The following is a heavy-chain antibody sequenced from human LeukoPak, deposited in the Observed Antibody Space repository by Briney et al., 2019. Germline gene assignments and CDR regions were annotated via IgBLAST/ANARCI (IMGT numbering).Heavy chain of an antibody. J-gene: IGHJ5*02. D-gene: IGHD3-10*01. V-gene: IGHV3-48*01. CDR3: ARDLAITMVRGNWFDP. CDR2: ISSSSSTI. Sequence: GGSLRLSCAASGFTFSSYNMNWVRQAPGKGLEWISYISSSSSTIYYADSVKGRFTISRDNAKNSLYLQMNSLRAEDTAVYYCARDLAITMVRGNWFDPWGQGTLVTVSS. CDR1: GFTFSSYN.